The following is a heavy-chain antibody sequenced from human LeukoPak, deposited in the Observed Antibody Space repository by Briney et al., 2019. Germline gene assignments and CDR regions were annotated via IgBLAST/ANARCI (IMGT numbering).Heavy chain of an antibody. V-gene: IGHV3-23*01. CDR2: ISGSGGST. CDR1: GFTFSNYA. CDR3: ARDQSYDSRPWVGAFDL. D-gene: IGHD3-22*01. J-gene: IGHJ3*01. Sequence: GGSLRLSCAASGFTFSNYAMSWVRQAPGKGLEWVSGISGSGGSTWYADSVKGRFTISRDNSKNTLYVQMNSLRDADTAVYYCARDQSYDSRPWVGAFDLWGQGTLVTVSS.